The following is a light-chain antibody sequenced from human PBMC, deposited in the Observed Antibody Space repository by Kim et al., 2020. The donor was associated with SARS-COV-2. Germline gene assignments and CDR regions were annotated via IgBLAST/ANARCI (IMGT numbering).Light chain of an antibody. J-gene: IGKJ2*01. CDR3: QQYSSSPT. Sequence: LSLSPGERATFSCRAKQSIGNKLAWYQQKPGQAPRLVISGTSSRATGIPDRFSGSGSGTDFSLTISGMEPEDFAVYYCQQYSSSPTFGQGTKLEI. V-gene: IGKV3-20*01. CDR1: QSIGNK. CDR2: GTS.